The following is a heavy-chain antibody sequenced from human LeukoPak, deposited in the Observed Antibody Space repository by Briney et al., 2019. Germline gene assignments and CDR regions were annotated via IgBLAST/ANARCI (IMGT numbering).Heavy chain of an antibody. CDR1: GFTFSSYW. CDR2: IKQDGSEE. CDR3: ARKTMVRGVDY. J-gene: IGHJ4*02. V-gene: IGHV3-7*01. D-gene: IGHD3-10*01. Sequence: GGSLRLSCAASGFTFSSYWMSWVRQAPGKGLEWVANIKQDGSEEYYVDSVKGRFTISRDNAKNSLYLQTNSLRAEDTAVYYCARKTMVRGVDYWGQGTLVTVSS.